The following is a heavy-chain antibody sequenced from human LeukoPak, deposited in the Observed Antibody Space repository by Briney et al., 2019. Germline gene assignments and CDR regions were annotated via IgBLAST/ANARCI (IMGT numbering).Heavy chain of an antibody. CDR2: MNPNSGNT. J-gene: IGHJ5*02. CDR3: ARDFSLEGGSWSWFDP. Sequence: EASVKVSCKASGYTFTSYDINWVRQATGQGLEWMGWMNPNSGNTGYAQKFQGRVTMTRNTSLSTAYMELSSLRSEDTAVYYCARDFSLEGGSWSWFDPWGQGTLVTVSS. CDR1: GYTFTSYD. V-gene: IGHV1-8*01. D-gene: IGHD6-13*01.